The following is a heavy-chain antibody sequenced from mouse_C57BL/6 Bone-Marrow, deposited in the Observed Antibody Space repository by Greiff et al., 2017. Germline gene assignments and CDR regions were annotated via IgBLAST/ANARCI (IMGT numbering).Heavy chain of an antibody. J-gene: IGHJ2*01. CDR3: ARIPTTVVDY. CDR2: ISYDGSN. V-gene: IGHV3-6*01. D-gene: IGHD1-1*01. Sequence: VQLQQSGPGLVKPSQSLSLTCSVTGYSITSGYYWNWIRQFPGNKLEWMGYISYDGSNNYNPSLKNRISITRDTSKNQFFLKLNSVTTEDTATYCCARIPTTVVDYWGQGTTLTVSS. CDR1: GYSITSGYY.